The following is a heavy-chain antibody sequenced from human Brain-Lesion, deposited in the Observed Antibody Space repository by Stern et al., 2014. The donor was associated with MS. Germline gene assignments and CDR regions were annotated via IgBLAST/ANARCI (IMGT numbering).Heavy chain of an antibody. CDR1: GFTFSNYW. CDR2: VNNDGRRT. Sequence: LQLQESGGGLVQPGGSLRLSCAASGFTFSNYWIHWVRQAPGKGLVWVSRVNNDGRRTSYADSVKGRFTMSRDNAKNTLYLQMNSLRVEDTAIYYCARGERWFDSWGQGTLVTVSS. CDR3: ARGERWFDS. J-gene: IGHJ5*01. V-gene: IGHV3-74*01.